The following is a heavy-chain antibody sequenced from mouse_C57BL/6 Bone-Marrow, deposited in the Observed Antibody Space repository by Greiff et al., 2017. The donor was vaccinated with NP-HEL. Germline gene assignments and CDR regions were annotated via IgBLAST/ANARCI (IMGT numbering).Heavy chain of an antibody. D-gene: IGHD1-1*01. CDR3: VRNPQNYYGSSFPHAMDY. J-gene: IGHJ4*01. CDR1: GFSFNTYA. Sequence: EVQLVESGGGLVQPKGSLKLSCAASGFSFNTYAMNWVRQAPGKGLEWVARIRSKSNNYATYYADSVKDRFTISRDDSESMLYLQMNNLKTEDTAMYYCVRNPQNYYGSSFPHAMDYWGQGTSVTVSS. CDR2: IRSKSNNYAT. V-gene: IGHV10-1*01.